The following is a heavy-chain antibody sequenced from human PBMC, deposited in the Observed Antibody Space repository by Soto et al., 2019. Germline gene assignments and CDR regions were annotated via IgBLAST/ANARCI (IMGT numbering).Heavy chain of an antibody. D-gene: IGHD3-16*01. Sequence: QVQLQESGPGLVKPSQTLSLTCTVSGGSISSGDYYWSWIRQPPGKGLEWIGYIYYSGSPYYNPSLKSRVTIAVDTSKNQFSLRLSSVTAADTAVYYCARDVRGSYFDYWGQGTLVTVSS. CDR3: ARDVRGSYFDY. V-gene: IGHV4-30-4*01. CDR2: IYYSGSP. CDR1: GGSISSGDYY. J-gene: IGHJ4*02.